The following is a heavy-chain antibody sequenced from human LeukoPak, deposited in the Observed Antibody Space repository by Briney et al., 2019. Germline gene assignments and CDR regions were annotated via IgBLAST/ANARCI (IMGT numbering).Heavy chain of an antibody. V-gene: IGHV1-18*01. CDR3: VRGPTYSDFWNAYSEDY. Sequence: ASVKVSCKASGYTFTSYGISWVRQAPGQGLEWMGWISAYNGNTNYAQKLQDRVTMTTDTSTTTAYMELRSLRSDDTAVYYCVRGPTYSDFWNAYSEDYWGQGTLVTVSS. D-gene: IGHD3-3*01. CDR2: ISAYNGNT. J-gene: IGHJ4*02. CDR1: GYTFTSYG.